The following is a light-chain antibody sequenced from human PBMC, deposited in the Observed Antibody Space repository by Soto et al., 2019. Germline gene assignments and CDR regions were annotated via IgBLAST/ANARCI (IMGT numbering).Light chain of an antibody. J-gene: IGKJ5*01. V-gene: IGKV3-20*01. Sequence: EIVLTQFPCSLSLFPGERATLSCRASQTVGRNYLAWFQQKPGQAPRLLIYDASTRATGIPDKFGGSGSGTDFTLTISRLEPEDFAVYYCQQYVNSPITFGQGTRLEIK. CDR2: DAS. CDR3: QQYVNSPIT. CDR1: QTVGRNY.